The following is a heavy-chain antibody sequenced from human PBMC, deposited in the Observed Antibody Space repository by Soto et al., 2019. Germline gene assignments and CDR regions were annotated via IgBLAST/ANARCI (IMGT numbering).Heavy chain of an antibody. Sequence: QMTLEESGPTLVKPTQTPTLTCSFSGFSLSTSGVGVGWVRQPPGKALEWLALIYWSGDEHYRPSLESRLTITKATSKNQVVLIMTNMDPVDTATYYCARGLATLPVFAFDVWGQGTTVTVSS. D-gene: IGHD6-6*01. CDR2: IYWSGDE. CDR1: GFSLSTSGVG. CDR3: ARGLATLPVFAFDV. J-gene: IGHJ3*01. V-gene: IGHV2-5*01.